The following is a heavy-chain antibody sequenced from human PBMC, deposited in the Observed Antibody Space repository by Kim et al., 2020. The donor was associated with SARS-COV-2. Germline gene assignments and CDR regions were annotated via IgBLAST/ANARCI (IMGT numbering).Heavy chain of an antibody. Sequence: LKSRVTISVDTSKNQFSLKLSSVTAADTAVYYCARAGTRHMIVVVGAFDIWGQGTMVTVSS. V-gene: IGHV4-31*02. D-gene: IGHD3-22*01. CDR3: ARAGTRHMIVVVGAFDI. J-gene: IGHJ3*02.